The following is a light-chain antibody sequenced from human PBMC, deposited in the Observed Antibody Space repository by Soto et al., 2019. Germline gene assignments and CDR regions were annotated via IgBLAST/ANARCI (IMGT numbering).Light chain of an antibody. CDR2: WAS. Sequence: DIVMTQSPDSLAVSLGERATINCKSSQSVLYSSNNKNYLAWYQQKPGQPPKLLIYWASTRDSGVPDRFSGSGSGTGFTLTISSLQAEDVAVYYCQQYYRPWTFGQGTKVEIK. CDR1: QSVLYSSNNKNY. CDR3: QQYYRPWT. V-gene: IGKV4-1*01. J-gene: IGKJ1*01.